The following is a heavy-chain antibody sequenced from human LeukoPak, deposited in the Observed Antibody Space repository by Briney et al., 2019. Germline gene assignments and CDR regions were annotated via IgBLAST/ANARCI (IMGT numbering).Heavy chain of an antibody. CDR3: ARDPGYGGNSD. CDR1: GFTFTDYS. V-gene: IGHV3-23*01. J-gene: IGHJ4*02. Sequence: AGGSLRLSCAASGFTFTDYSMSWVRQTPGKGLEWVSSVSSDGESTLHADSVKGRFTISRDNSKRTLFLQMNSLSAADTAVYYCARDPGYGGNSDWGQGTLVTVSS. CDR2: VSSDGEST. D-gene: IGHD4-23*01.